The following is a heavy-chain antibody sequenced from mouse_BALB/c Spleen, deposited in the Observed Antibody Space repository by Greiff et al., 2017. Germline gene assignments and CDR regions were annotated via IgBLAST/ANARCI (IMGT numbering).Heavy chain of an antibody. Sequence: QVQLQQSGAELMKPGASVKISCKATGYTFSSYWIEWVKQRPGHGLEWIGEILPGSGSTNYNEKFKGKATFTADTSSNTAYMQLSSLTSEDSAVYYCARGRVTGGYFDVWGAGTTGTVSS. J-gene: IGHJ1*01. CDR2: ILPGSGST. CDR1: GYTFSSYW. D-gene: IGHD2-1*01. V-gene: IGHV1-9*01. CDR3: ARGRVTGGYFDV.